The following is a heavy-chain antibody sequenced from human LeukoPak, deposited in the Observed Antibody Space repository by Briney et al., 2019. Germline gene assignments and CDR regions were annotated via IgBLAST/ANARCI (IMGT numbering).Heavy chain of an antibody. J-gene: IGHJ4*02. CDR3: AKDGYYGSGTFPDY. D-gene: IGHD3-10*01. CDR2: ISYDGSNK. CDR1: GFTFSSYG. Sequence: PGRSLRLSCAASGFTFSSYGMHWVRQAPGKGLEWVAVISYDGSNKYYADSVKGRFTISRDNSKNTLYLQMDSLRAEDTAVYYCAKDGYYGSGTFPDYWGQGTLVTVSS. V-gene: IGHV3-30*18.